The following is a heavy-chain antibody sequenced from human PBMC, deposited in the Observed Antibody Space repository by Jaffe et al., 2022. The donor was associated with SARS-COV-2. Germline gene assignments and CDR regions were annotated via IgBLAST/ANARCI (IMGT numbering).Heavy chain of an antibody. Sequence: QVQLVQSGAEVKKPGASVKVSCKASGYTFTGYYMHWVRQAPGQGLEWMGWINPNSGGTNYAQKFQGRVTMTRDTSISTAYMELSRLRSDDTAVYYCARDVGYSYGYYANWFDPWGQGTLVTVSS. CDR3: ARDVGYSYGYYANWFDP. J-gene: IGHJ5*02. D-gene: IGHD5-18*01. V-gene: IGHV1-2*02. CDR1: GYTFTGYY. CDR2: INPNSGGT.